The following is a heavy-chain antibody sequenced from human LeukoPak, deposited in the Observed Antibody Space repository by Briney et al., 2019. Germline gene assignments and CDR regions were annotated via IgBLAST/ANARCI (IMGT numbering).Heavy chain of an antibody. Sequence: ASVKLSCKASGYTFTSYDINWVRQATGQGLEWMGWMNPNSGNTGYAQKFQGRVTMTRNTSISTAYMELSSLRSEDTAVYFCARKGPANYYYYYMDVWGKGTTVTVSS. V-gene: IGHV1-8*01. J-gene: IGHJ6*03. CDR1: GYTFTSYD. D-gene: IGHD2-2*01. CDR2: MNPNSGNT. CDR3: ARKGPANYYYYYMDV.